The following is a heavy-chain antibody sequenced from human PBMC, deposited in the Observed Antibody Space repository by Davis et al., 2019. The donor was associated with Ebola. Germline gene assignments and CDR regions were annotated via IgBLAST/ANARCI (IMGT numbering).Heavy chain of an antibody. CDR3: ANCGGDCNGMDV. CDR2: INHSGST. CDR1: GGSISSGGYY. J-gene: IGHJ6*02. D-gene: IGHD2-21*02. Sequence: MPSETLSLTCTVSGGSISSGGYYWSWIRQHPGKGLEWIGEINHSGSTNYNPSLKSRVVISADTSKKQFSLRLSSVTAADTAVYYCANCGGDCNGMDVWGQGTTVTVSS. V-gene: IGHV4-61*08.